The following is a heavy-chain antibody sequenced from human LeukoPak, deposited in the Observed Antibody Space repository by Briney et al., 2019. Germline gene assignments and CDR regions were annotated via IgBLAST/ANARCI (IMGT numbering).Heavy chain of an antibody. CDR3: AKDISLAAAEGGDFDY. CDR2: ISWNSGSI. D-gene: IGHD6-13*01. Sequence: GGSLRLSCAASGFTFDDYAMHWVRQAPGKGLEWVSGISWNSGSINYADSVKGRFTISRDNAKNSLYLQMNSLRPEDTALYYCAKDISLAAAEGGDFDYLGQGTLVTVSS. CDR1: GFTFDDYA. V-gene: IGHV3-9*01. J-gene: IGHJ4*02.